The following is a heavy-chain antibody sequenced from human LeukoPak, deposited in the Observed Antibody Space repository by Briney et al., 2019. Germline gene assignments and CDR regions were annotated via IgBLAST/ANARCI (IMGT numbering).Heavy chain of an antibody. Sequence: GGSLRLSCTASGFTFSGYEMTWVRQAPGKGLEWMSYISVNGGAMHYADSVRGRFTISRDDAKNSLYLHMNSLRVEDTAIYYCARKTDRLGAVGRDRYFDLWGRGTLITVSS. CDR3: ARKTDRLGAVGRDRYFDL. D-gene: IGHD6-13*01. CDR1: GFTFSGYE. V-gene: IGHV3-48*03. J-gene: IGHJ2*01. CDR2: ISVNGGAM.